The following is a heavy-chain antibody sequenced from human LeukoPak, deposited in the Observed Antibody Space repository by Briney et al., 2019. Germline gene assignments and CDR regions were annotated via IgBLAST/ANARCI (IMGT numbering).Heavy chain of an antibody. V-gene: IGHV4-4*07. D-gene: IGHD6-19*01. CDR1: GGSISSYD. Sequence: PSETLSLTCTVSGGSISSYDWSWIRQPAGKGLEWIGRIYTSGSTNYNPSLKSRVTMSVDTSKNQYSLKLSSVPAAEMAVYYRARGLGLEGGPWGQGTLVTVSS. CDR2: IYTSGST. J-gene: IGHJ5*02. CDR3: ARGLGLEGGP.